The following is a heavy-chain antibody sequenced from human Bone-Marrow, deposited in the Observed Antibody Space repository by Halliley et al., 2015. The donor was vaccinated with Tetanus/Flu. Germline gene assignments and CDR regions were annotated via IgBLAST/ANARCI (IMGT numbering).Heavy chain of an antibody. CDR2: IDPTDSYI. V-gene: IGHV5-10-1*01. CDR3: AKRRYDGGGWYFGD. Sequence: WMGRIDPTDSYINYSPSFQGPGTMSVDKSISTAYLQWSSLKASDTAVYYCAKRRYDGGGWYFGDWGQGTLVTVSS. D-gene: IGHD3-22*01. J-gene: IGHJ4*02.